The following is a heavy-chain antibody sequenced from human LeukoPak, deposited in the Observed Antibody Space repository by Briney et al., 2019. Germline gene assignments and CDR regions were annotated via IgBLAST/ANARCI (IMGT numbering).Heavy chain of an antibody. J-gene: IGHJ4*02. V-gene: IGHV3-33*01. D-gene: IGHD1-1*01. Sequence: GGSLRLSCAASGFTFSSYGMHWVRQAPGKGLEWVAVIWYDGSNKYYADSVEGRFTISRDNSKNTLYLQMNSLRAEDTAVYYCARARSVTGTLDYWGQGTLVTVSS. CDR1: GFTFSSYG. CDR3: ARARSVTGTLDY. CDR2: IWYDGSNK.